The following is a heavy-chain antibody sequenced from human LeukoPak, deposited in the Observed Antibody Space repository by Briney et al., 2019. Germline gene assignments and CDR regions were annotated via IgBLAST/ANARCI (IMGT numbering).Heavy chain of an antibody. CDR2: ISTDGSAT. D-gene: IGHD3-22*01. V-gene: IGHV3-74*01. Sequence: GGSLRLSCAASGFTFSSYWMHWVRQGPGKGLVWVSRISTDGSATSYADSVKGRFTISRDNAKNTLYLQMNSLRAEDTAVYYCARSGGSSGYYSSWGQGTLVTVSS. CDR3: ARSGGSSGYYSS. J-gene: IGHJ5*02. CDR1: GFTFSSYW.